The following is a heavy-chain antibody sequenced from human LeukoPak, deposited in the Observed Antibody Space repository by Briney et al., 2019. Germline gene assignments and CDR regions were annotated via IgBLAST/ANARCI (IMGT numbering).Heavy chain of an antibody. Sequence: GASVKVSCKASGYTFTSYYMHWVRQAPGQGLEWMGIINPSGGSTSYAQKFQGRVTMTRDMSTSTVYMELSSLRSEDTAVYYCARDQLERHYPFDPWGQGTLVTVSS. V-gene: IGHV1-46*01. CDR3: ARDQLERHYPFDP. CDR1: GYTFTSYY. J-gene: IGHJ5*02. D-gene: IGHD1-1*01. CDR2: INPSGGST.